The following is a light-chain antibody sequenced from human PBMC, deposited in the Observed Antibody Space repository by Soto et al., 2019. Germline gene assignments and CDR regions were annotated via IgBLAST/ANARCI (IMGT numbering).Light chain of an antibody. V-gene: IGKV3-20*01. Sequence: ETVLTQSPGTLSLSPGETATLSCRASQTVTTNYLAWYQQKPDQAPRLLIYGASSRATGIPDRFSGSGSGTDFTLTISRLEPEDFAVYYCQQYGSSVFTFGQGTKLEIK. CDR3: QQYGSSVFT. J-gene: IGKJ2*01. CDR1: QTVTTNY. CDR2: GAS.